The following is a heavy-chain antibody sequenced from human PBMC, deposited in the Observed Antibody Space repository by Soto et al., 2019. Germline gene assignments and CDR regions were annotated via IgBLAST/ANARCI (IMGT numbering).Heavy chain of an antibody. CDR3: AIRITMVRGVGIYYYGMDV. Sequence: QVQLVQSGAEVKKPGSSVKVSCKASGGTFSSYAISWVRQAPGQGLEWMGGIIPIFGTANYAQKFQGRVTITADESTSTAYMELSSLRSEDTAVYYCAIRITMVRGVGIYYYGMDVWGQGTTVTVSS. CDR1: GGTFSSYA. J-gene: IGHJ6*02. V-gene: IGHV1-69*01. CDR2: IIPIFGTA. D-gene: IGHD3-10*01.